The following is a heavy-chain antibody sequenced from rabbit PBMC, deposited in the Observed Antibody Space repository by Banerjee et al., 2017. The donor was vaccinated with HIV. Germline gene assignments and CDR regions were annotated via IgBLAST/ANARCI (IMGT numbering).Heavy chain of an antibody. CDR3: ARDIADSNYQFDL. J-gene: IGHJ4*01. CDR1: GFSFSSSYW. V-gene: IGHV1S45*01. D-gene: IGHD8-1*01. CDR2: IDGGSSVNT. Sequence: QEQLVESGGGLVQPEGSLTLTCTASGFSFSSSYWMCWVRQAPGKGLEWIACIDGGSSVNTYYANGAKGRFTISKTSSTTVTLQMTSLTAADTATYFCARDIADSNYQFDLWGQGTLVTVS.